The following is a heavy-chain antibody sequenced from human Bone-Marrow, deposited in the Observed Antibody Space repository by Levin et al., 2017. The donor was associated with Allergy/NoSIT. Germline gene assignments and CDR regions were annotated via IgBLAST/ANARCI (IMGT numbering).Heavy chain of an antibody. CDR1: GFSLSSNGVG. D-gene: IGHD3-10*01. CDR2: IYWDDDK. J-gene: IGHJ4*01. CDR3: AHHKFWFGEFPFDF. Sequence: SGPTLVKPTQTLTLTCTFSGFSLSSNGVGVGWIRQAPGKALEWLALIYWDDDKRYSPSLKSRLNITKDTSKNQVVLTMTNMARVDTGTYYCAHHKFWFGEFPFDFWGRGSLVTVSS. V-gene: IGHV2-5*02.